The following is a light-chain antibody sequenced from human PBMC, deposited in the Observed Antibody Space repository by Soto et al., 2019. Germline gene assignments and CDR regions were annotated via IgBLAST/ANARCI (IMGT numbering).Light chain of an antibody. Sequence: DIVLTHSPATLSALRGESANLSFIGSQSVSSNLAWYQQKPGQAPRLIIYGASNRATGIPARFSGSGSGTEFTLTIRSLKSEDFAVYYCQKYNNWPPITFGKGTQLEIK. CDR1: QSVSSN. J-gene: IGKJ5*01. V-gene: IGKV3-15*01. CDR3: QKYNNWPPIT. CDR2: GAS.